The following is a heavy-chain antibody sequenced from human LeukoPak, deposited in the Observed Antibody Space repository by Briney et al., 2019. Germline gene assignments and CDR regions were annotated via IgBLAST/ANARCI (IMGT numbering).Heavy chain of an antibody. D-gene: IGHD4-11*01. J-gene: IGHJ3*02. CDR3: ARDDYKSASAFDI. CDR2: IIPIFGTA. Sequence: ASVKVSCKASGGTFSSYAISWVRQAPGQGLEWMGGIIPIFGTANYAQKFQGRVTITTDESTNTAYMELSSLRSEDTSVYYCARDDYKSASAFDIWGQGTMVTVSS. V-gene: IGHV1-69*05. CDR1: GGTFSSYA.